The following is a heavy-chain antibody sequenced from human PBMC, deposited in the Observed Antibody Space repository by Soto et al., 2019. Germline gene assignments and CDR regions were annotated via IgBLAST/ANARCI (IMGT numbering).Heavy chain of an antibody. CDR1: GFTFSSYS. V-gene: IGHV3-30*03. CDR3: ARAGSGPPWALNWFDP. J-gene: IGHJ5*02. D-gene: IGHD6-19*01. Sequence: GGSLRLSWAASGFTFSSYSMNWVRQAPGKGLEWVAFITYDGSNKYYADSVKGRFTISRDNSKNTLYLQMNSLRAEDTAVYYCARAGSGPPWALNWFDPWGQGTLVTVSS. CDR2: ITYDGSNK.